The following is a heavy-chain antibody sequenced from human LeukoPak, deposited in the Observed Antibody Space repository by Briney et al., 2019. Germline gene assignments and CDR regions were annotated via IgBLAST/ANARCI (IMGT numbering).Heavy chain of an antibody. CDR3: ARDPLQLWSFDY. J-gene: IGHJ4*02. V-gene: IGHV3-48*01. D-gene: IGHD5-18*01. Sequence: GGSLRLSCAASGFTFSSYNMNWVRQAPGKGLDWVSYISSSGSTIYYADSVKGRFTISRDNAKNSLYLQMNSLRPEDTAVYYCARDPLQLWSFDYWGQGTLVTVSS. CDR2: ISSSGSTI. CDR1: GFTFSSYN.